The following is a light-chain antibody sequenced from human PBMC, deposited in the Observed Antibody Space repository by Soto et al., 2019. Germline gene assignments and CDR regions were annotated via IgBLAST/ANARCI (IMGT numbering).Light chain of an antibody. J-gene: IGLJ2*01. V-gene: IGLV1-36*01. CDR2: YDD. CDR1: GSNIGNNA. CDR3: AAWDDSLKRGV. Sequence: QSVLTQPPSVSEAPRQRVTISCSGSGSNIGNNAVNWYQQLPGKAPKLLIYYDDLLPSGVSDRFSGSKSGTSASLAISGLQSEDEADYYCAAWDDSLKRGVFGGGTKLTVL.